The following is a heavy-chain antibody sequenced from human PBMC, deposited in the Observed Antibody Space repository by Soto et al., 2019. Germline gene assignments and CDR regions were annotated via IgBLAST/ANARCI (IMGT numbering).Heavy chain of an antibody. CDR1: GGTFSSYT. V-gene: IGHV1-69*04. CDR3: ARDGVGRGFVVVPDAMLRYDAFDI. CDR2: IIPILGIA. D-gene: IGHD2-2*01. J-gene: IGHJ3*02. Sequence: SVKVSCKASGGTFSSYTISWVRQAPGQGLEWMGRIIPILGIANYAQKFQGRVTITADKSTSTAYMELSSLRSEDTAVYYCARDGVGRGFVVVPDAMLRYDAFDIWGQ.